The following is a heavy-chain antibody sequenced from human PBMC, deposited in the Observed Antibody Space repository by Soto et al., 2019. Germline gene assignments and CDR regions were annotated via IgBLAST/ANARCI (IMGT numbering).Heavy chain of an antibody. D-gene: IGHD1-26*01. Sequence: EVQLVESGGGLIKHGGSLRLSCAASGFTFTSYSMNWVRQAPGKGLEWVSSIGRSSNYIYYADSVKGRFTISRDDAKNSLYLQMNSLRVEDTAVYYCASEPSASFDYWGQGTLVTVSS. CDR1: GFTFTSYS. V-gene: IGHV3-21*01. CDR3: ASEPSASFDY. J-gene: IGHJ4*02. CDR2: IGRSSNYI.